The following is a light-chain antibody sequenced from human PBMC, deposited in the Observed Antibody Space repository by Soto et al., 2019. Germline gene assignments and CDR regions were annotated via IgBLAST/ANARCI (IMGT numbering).Light chain of an antibody. V-gene: IGLV1-51*01. J-gene: IGLJ2*01. CDR1: SSNIGNNY. CDR2: DNN. Sequence: QSVLTQPPSVSAAPGQKVTISCSGSSSNIGNNYVSWYQQLPGTAPKLLIYDNNKRPSGIPDRFSGSKSGTSATLGITGLQTGDEADYYCGTWDSSLFVVFSGGTKVTVL. CDR3: GTWDSSLFVV.